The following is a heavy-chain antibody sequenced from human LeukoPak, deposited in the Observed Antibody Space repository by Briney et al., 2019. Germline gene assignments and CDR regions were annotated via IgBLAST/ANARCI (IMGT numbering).Heavy chain of an antibody. Sequence: SETLSLTCAVSGGSISSGGYYWSWIRQPPGKGLEWIGYIYHSGSTYYNPSLKSRVTISVDRSKNQFSLKLSSVTAADTAVYYCARERLTGHTDYWGQGALVTVSS. CDR3: ARERLTGHTDY. D-gene: IGHD3-9*01. CDR1: GGSISSGGYY. V-gene: IGHV4-30-2*01. J-gene: IGHJ4*02. CDR2: IYHSGST.